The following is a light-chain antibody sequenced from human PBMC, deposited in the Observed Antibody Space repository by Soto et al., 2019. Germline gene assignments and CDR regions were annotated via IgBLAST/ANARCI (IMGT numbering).Light chain of an antibody. J-gene: IGKJ4*01. Sequence: EIVLTQSPATLSLSPGERATLSCRASQTISSYLAWYQQKPGQAPRLLIYDASNRATGIPARFSGSGSGTDFTLTISRLEPEDFAVYYCQQYGASPGFTFGGGTKV. CDR3: QQYGASPGFT. CDR2: DAS. V-gene: IGKV3-11*01. CDR1: QTISSY.